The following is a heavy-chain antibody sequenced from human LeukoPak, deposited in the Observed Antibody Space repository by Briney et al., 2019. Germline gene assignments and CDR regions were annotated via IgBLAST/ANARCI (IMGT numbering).Heavy chain of an antibody. D-gene: IGHD6-6*01. V-gene: IGHV3-30*04. CDR2: ISYGGSNK. CDR1: GFTFSSYA. Sequence: GGSLRLSCAASGFTFSSYAMHWVRQAPGKGLEWVAVISYGGSNKYYADSVKGRFTISRGNSKNTLYLQMNSLRAEDTAVYYCARDSSSSGQFDYWGQGTLVTVSP. CDR3: ARDSSSSGQFDY. J-gene: IGHJ4*02.